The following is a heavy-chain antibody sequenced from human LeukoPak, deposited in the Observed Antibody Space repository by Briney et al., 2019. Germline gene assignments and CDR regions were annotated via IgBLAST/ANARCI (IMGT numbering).Heavy chain of an antibody. J-gene: IGHJ4*02. CDR3: AQPQDWDGD. Sequence: PGGSLRLSCAASGFTLINFGMSWVRQAPGKGLEWVACIRHDGSDKYYADSVMGRFTISRDNPKNTLYLQMNDLRVDDTAVYYCAQPQDWDGDWGQGTLVTVSS. CDR1: GFTLINFG. V-gene: IGHV3-30*02. D-gene: IGHD3/OR15-3a*01. CDR2: IRHDGSDK.